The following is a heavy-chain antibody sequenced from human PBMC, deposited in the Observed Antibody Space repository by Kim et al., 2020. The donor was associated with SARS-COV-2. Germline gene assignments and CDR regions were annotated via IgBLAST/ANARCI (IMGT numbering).Heavy chain of an antibody. CDR3: ARATWNYVHYYYGMDV. J-gene: IGHJ6*02. CDR2: ISSSGSTI. Sequence: GGSLRLSCAASGFTFSDYYMSWIRQAPGKGLEWVSYISSSGSTIYYADSVKGRFTISRDNAKNSLYLQMNSLRAEDTAVYYCARATWNYVHYYYGMDVWGQGTTVTVSS. D-gene: IGHD1-7*01. V-gene: IGHV3-11*01. CDR1: GFTFSDYY.